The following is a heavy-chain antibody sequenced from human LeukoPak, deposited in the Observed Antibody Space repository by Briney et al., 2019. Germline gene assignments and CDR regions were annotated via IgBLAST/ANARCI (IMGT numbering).Heavy chain of an antibody. CDR1: GFTFSSYA. V-gene: IGHV3-23*01. Sequence: GGSLRFSCAPSGFTFSSYAMSWVRQAPGKGLEWVSTISGSGDSTYYADSVKGRFTISRDNSRNTLYLQMSSLRADDTAVYYCAKAHDSSGSWGQGTLVTVSS. CDR2: ISGSGDST. CDR3: AKAHDSSGS. D-gene: IGHD3-22*01. J-gene: IGHJ5*02.